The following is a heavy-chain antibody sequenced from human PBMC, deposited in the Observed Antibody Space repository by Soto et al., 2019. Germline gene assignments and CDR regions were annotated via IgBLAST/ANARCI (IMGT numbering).Heavy chain of an antibody. Sequence: TLSPTCTVSIDSISSKGYYCSWIRQHPGKGLEWIEYTYYSGSTYYNPSLKSRVTIYLVTSKKQFSLRLSSVNAADTAVYYCASDHQWDNQFYGMDVWGQGTTVTVSS. CDR3: ASDHQWDNQFYGMDV. J-gene: IGHJ6*02. D-gene: IGHD1-26*01. CDR2: TYYSGST. V-gene: IGHV4-31*03. CDR1: IDSISSKGYY.